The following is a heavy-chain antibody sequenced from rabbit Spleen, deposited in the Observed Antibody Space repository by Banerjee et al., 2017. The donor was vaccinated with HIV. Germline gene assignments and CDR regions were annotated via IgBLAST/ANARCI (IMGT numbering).Heavy chain of an antibody. D-gene: IGHD8-1*01. CDR2: INAVTGKA. CDR3: ARDTGTSFSTYGMDL. V-gene: IGHV1S45*01. CDR1: GFPFSNKAV. J-gene: IGHJ6*01. Sequence: QEQLVESGGGLVKPEGSLTLTCKASGFPFSNKAVMCWVRQAPGKGLEWIACINAVTGKAVYASWAKGRFTISTTSSTTVTLQMTSLTAADTATYFCARDTGTSFSTYGMDLWGPGTLVTVS.